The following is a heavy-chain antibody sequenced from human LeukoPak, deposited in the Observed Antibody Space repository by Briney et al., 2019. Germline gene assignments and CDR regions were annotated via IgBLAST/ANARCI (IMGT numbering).Heavy chain of an antibody. Sequence: WMGWMNPNSGNTGYAQKFQGRVTMTRNTSISTAYMELSSLRSEDTAVYYCARGSLQYGVDYWGQGTLVTVSS. J-gene: IGHJ4*02. V-gene: IGHV1-8*01. CDR2: MNPNSGNT. CDR3: ARGSLQYGVDY. D-gene: IGHD4-17*01.